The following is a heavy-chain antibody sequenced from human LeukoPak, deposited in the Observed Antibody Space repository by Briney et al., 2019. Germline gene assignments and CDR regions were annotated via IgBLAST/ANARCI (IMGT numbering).Heavy chain of an antibody. CDR3: ARDVRYSYGFD. V-gene: IGHV3-23*01. CDR1: GFTFSNYA. D-gene: IGHD5-18*01. Sequence: GGSLRLSCAASGFTFSNYAMSWVRQAPGKGLEWVSVISGSGGSTYYADSVKGRFTISRDNSKNALYLQMNSLRAEDTAVYYCARDVRYSYGFDWGQGTLVTVSS. J-gene: IGHJ4*02. CDR2: ISGSGGST.